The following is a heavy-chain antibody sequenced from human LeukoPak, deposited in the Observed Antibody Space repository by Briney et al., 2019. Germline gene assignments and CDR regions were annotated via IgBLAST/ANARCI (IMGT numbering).Heavy chain of an antibody. J-gene: IGHJ5*02. Sequence: ASVKVSCKASGYTFTGYYMHWVRQAPGQGLEWMGWINPNSGGTNYAQKFQGRVTMTRDTSISTAYMELSRLRSDDTAVYYCASEWYDSSGKMGAYNWFDPWGQGTLVTVSS. CDR1: GYTFTGYY. CDR2: INPNSGGT. D-gene: IGHD3-22*01. V-gene: IGHV1-2*02. CDR3: ASEWYDSSGKMGAYNWFDP.